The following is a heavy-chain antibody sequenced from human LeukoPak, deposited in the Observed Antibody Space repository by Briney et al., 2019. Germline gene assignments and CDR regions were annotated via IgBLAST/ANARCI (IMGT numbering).Heavy chain of an antibody. V-gene: IGHV4-61*02. CDR2: IYTTGSP. Sequence: SETLSLTCTVSGGSISSSNYYWTWIRQPAGKGLEWIGRIYTTGSPSYSPSLKSRVTISVDTFTNQFSLKLTSVSAADTAVYYCARDRGITTARGVPSWFDPWGQGTLVTVSS. J-gene: IGHJ5*02. D-gene: IGHD3-10*01. CDR1: GGSISSSNYY. CDR3: ARDRGITTARGVPSWFDP.